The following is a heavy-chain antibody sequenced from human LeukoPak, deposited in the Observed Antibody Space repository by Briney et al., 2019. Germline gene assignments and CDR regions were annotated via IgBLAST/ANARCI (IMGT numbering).Heavy chain of an antibody. J-gene: IGHJ4*02. Sequence: SVKVSCKASGGTFSSYAISWVRQAPGQGLEWMGGIIPIFGTANYAQKFQGRVTIPTDESTSTAYMELSSLRSEDTAVYYCARPRTVVPAALDYWGQGTLVTVSS. CDR1: GGTFSSYA. D-gene: IGHD2-2*01. V-gene: IGHV1-69*05. CDR3: ARPRTVVPAALDY. CDR2: IIPIFGTA.